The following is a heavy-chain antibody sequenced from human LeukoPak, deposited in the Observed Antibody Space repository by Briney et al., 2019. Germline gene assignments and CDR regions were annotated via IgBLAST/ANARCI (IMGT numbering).Heavy chain of an antibody. CDR2: IYYSGST. CDR3: ARGGNWNDDAFDI. J-gene: IGHJ3*02. CDR1: GGSNSSGDYY. Sequence: SQTLSLTCTVSGGSNSSGDYYWSWIRQPPGKGLEWIGYIYYSGSTYYNPSLKSRVTISVDTSKNQFSLKLDSVTAADTAVYYCARGGNWNDDAFDIWGQGTMVTVSS. D-gene: IGHD1-1*01. V-gene: IGHV4-30-4*08.